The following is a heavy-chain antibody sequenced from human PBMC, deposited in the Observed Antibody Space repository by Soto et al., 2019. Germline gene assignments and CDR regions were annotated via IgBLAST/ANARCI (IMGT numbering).Heavy chain of an antibody. CDR3: ARDHGVGLVDY. Sequence: QVQLVQSGAEVKKPGASVKVSCKASGYTFTSYGISWVRQAPGQGLEWMGWISGHNGNTNYAQKRQGRVTMTTDTATSSAYRELRSVRSDDTAVYYCARDHGVGLVDYWGQGTLVTVSS. V-gene: IGHV1-18*01. D-gene: IGHD6-19*01. J-gene: IGHJ4*02. CDR2: ISGHNGNT. CDR1: GYTFTSYG.